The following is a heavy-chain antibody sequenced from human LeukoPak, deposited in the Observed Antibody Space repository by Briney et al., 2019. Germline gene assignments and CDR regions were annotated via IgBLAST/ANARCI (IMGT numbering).Heavy chain of an antibody. D-gene: IGHD2-15*01. CDR2: INPDSGAT. J-gene: IGHJ4*02. CDR1: GYTFTDYY. CDR3: ARDLCHGGSCFHFDS. Sequence: ASVKASCTTSGYTFTDYYVHWVRQAPGQGLEWLAWINPDSGATNFAQRFQGRVTMTRDTSVNTVHMELNRLRSDDTAVYYCARDLCHGGSCFHFDSWGQGPLLTSSS. V-gene: IGHV1-2*02.